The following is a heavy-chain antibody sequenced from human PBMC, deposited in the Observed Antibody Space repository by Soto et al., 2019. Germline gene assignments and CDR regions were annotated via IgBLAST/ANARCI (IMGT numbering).Heavy chain of an antibody. CDR3: ARLGWELLSGRRYFDY. Sequence: QVLLVQSGSEVKKPGSSMQVSCQTSGYTFSDFALTWVRQVPDKGLEWLGWISPYTGKTNYAQRVQDRVTLTTDTSTRTAYLELRSLTSYDTAVYYCARLGWELLSGRRYFDYWGQGTLVTVSS. CDR2: ISPYTGKT. D-gene: IGHD1-26*01. CDR1: GYTFSDFA. V-gene: IGHV1-18*04. J-gene: IGHJ4*02.